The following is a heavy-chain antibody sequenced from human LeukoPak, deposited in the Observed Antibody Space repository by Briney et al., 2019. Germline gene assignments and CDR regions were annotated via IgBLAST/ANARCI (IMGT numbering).Heavy chain of an antibody. CDR3: ARDADSGNEWGPFDP. CDR2: TYYRSKWFS. D-gene: IGHD6-25*01. J-gene: IGHJ5*02. Sequence: SQTLSLTCAISGDSVSSIASWNWIRQSPSRGLEWLGRTYYRSKWFSEYATSVRGRITINADTSKNQFSLQLHSVILEDTAVYYCARDADSGNEWGPFDPWGQGILVTVPS. CDR1: GDSVSSIAS. V-gene: IGHV6-1*01.